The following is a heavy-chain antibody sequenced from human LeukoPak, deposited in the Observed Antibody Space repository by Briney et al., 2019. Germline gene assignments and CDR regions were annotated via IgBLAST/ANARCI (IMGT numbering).Heavy chain of an antibody. J-gene: IGHJ4*02. V-gene: IGHV1-18*01. CDR1: GYTFTNYG. CDR2: ISGYNGNT. D-gene: IGHD2-2*03. Sequence: GASVKVSCETSGYTFTNYGISWVRQAPGQGPEWMGWISGYNGNTNYVQKFHGRVTMTTDTSTSTAYMELRSLRSDDTAVYYCARVDIVVVPAARVPDYWGQGTLVTVSS. CDR3: ARVDIVVVPAARVPDY.